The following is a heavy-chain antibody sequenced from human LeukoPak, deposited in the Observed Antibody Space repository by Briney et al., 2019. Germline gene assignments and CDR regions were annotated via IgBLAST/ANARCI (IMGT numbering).Heavy chain of an antibody. D-gene: IGHD3-10*01. CDR1: GFTFSSYS. J-gene: IGHJ6*03. Sequence: PGGSLTLSCPASGFTFSSYSMNWVRQAPGKGLDWVSYISSSSSTIYYADSVKGRFTISRDNAKNSLYLQMNRLRAEDTAVYYCARGRELLWFGELYYYYMDVWGKGTTVTVSS. V-gene: IGHV3-48*01. CDR2: ISSSSSTI. CDR3: ARGRELLWFGELYYYYMDV.